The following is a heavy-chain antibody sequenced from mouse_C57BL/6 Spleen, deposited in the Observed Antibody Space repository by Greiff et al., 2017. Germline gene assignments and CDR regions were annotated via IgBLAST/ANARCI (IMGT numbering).Heavy chain of an antibody. CDR3: ARRRYDGYDYAMDY. CDR1: GYTFTSYW. Sequence: QVQLQQPGAELVRPGTSVKLSCKASGYTFTSYWMHWVKQRPGQGLEWIGVIDPSDSYTNYNQKFKGKATLTVDTSSSTAYMQLSSLTSEDSAVYYCARRRYDGYDYAMDYWGQGTSVTVSS. V-gene: IGHV1-59*01. CDR2: IDPSDSYT. J-gene: IGHJ4*01. D-gene: IGHD2-2*01.